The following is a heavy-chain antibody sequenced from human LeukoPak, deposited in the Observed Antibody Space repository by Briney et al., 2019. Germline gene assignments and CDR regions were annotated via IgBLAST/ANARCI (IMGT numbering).Heavy chain of an antibody. V-gene: IGHV3-23*01. Sequence: GGSLRLSCAASGFTFSNSAMSWVRQAPGKGLEWVSTLSGSGITTYYADSVKGRFTISRDNSMNTLYLQMNSLRAEDTAVYYCAKGIYSSGWSYFDYWGHGTLVTVSS. CDR3: AKGIYSSGWSYFDY. J-gene: IGHJ4*01. CDR2: LSGSGITT. CDR1: GFTFSNSA. D-gene: IGHD6-19*01.